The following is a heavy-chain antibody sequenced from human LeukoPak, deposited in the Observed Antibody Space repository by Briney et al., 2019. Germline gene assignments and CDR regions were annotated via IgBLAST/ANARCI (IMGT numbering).Heavy chain of an antibody. V-gene: IGHV1-2*02. CDR2: INPNSGGT. D-gene: IGHD3-3*01. CDR1: GGTFSNFA. CDR3: ARDTAIFGVVIRDFDY. Sequence: ASVKVSCKASGGTFSNFAISWVRQAPGQGLEWMGWINPNSGGTNYAQKFQGRVTMTRDTSISTAYMELSRLRSDDTAVYYCARDTAIFGVVIRDFDYWGQGTLVTVSS. J-gene: IGHJ4*02.